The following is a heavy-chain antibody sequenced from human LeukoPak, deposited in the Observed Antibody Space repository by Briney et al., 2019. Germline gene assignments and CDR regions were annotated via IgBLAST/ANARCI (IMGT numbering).Heavy chain of an antibody. CDR1: GSTFSTYS. V-gene: IGHV1-69*04. Sequence: ASVKVSCKASGSTFSTYSISWVRQVPGQGLEWMGRIIPITGNVNYTQKFQGRVTITAGKSTTTAYMELRGLRSEDTAIYYCARALGQWLVRDYYYYNGMDVWGQGTTVTVS. D-gene: IGHD6-19*01. CDR2: IIPITGNV. J-gene: IGHJ6*02. CDR3: ARALGQWLVRDYYYYNGMDV.